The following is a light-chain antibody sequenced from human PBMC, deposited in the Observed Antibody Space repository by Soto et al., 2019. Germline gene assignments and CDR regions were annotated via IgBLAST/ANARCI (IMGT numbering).Light chain of an antibody. V-gene: IGKV3-20*01. CDR2: GAS. J-gene: IGKJ1*01. Sequence: EIVLTQSPGTLSLSPGERATLSCRASQSASSSYLAWYQQKPGQAPRLLIYGASSRATGIPDRFSGSGSGTDFTLTIRRLEPEDFAVYYCQQYGNSPLTFGQGTKVEIK. CDR3: QQYGNSPLT. CDR1: QSASSSY.